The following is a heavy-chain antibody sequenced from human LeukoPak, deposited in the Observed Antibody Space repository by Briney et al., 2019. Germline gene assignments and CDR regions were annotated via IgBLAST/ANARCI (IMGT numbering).Heavy chain of an antibody. CDR2: IYYSGST. V-gene: IGHV4-39*01. D-gene: IGHD3-10*01. Sequence: SETLSLTCTVSGGSISSSSYYWGWIRQPPGKGLEWIGSIYYSGSTYYNPSLKSRVTISVDTSKNQFSLKLSSVTAADTAVYYCARLTWFGDLLGYYYMDVWGKGTTVTVSS. J-gene: IGHJ6*03. CDR1: GGSISSSSYY. CDR3: ARLTWFGDLLGYYYMDV.